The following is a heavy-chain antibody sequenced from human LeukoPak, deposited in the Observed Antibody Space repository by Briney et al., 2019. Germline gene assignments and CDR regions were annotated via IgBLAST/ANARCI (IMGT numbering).Heavy chain of an antibody. CDR3: ATDGGSISTWAYYYYGMDV. Sequence: ASVKVSCKVSGYTLTELSMHWVRQAPGKGLEWMGGFDPEDGETIYAQKFQGRVTMTEDTSTDTAYMELSSLRSEDTAVYYCATDGGSISTWAYYYYGMDVWGQGTMVTVSS. CDR2: FDPEDGET. V-gene: IGHV1-24*01. CDR1: GYTLTELS. J-gene: IGHJ6*02. D-gene: IGHD2-2*01.